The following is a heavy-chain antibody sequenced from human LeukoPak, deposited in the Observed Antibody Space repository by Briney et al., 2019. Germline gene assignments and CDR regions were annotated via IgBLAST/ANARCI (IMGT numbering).Heavy chain of an antibody. CDR1: GFTFSSYG. V-gene: IGHV3-33*06. J-gene: IGHJ4*02. CDR2: IWYDGSNK. CDR3: AKDGKYSSSWYVGDY. Sequence: PGGSLRLSCAASGFTFSSYGMHWVRQAPGKGLEWVAVIWYDGSNKYYADSVKGRFTISRDNSKNTLYLQMNSLRAEDTAVYYCAKDGKYSSSWYVGDYWGQGTLVTVSS. D-gene: IGHD6-13*01.